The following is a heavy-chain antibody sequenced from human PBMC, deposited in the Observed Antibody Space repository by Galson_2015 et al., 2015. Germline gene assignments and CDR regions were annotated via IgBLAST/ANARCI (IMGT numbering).Heavy chain of an antibody. V-gene: IGHV3-53*01. J-gene: IGHJ6*02. Sequence: SLRLSCAASGFTVSSNYMSWVRQAPGKGLEWVSVIYSGGSTYYADSVKGRFTISRDNSKNTLYLQMNSLRAEDTAVYYCARDSRGVAATPYYYYGMDVWGQGTTVTVSS. D-gene: IGHD2-15*01. CDR2: IYSGGST. CDR1: GFTVSSNY. CDR3: ARDSRGVAATPYYYYGMDV.